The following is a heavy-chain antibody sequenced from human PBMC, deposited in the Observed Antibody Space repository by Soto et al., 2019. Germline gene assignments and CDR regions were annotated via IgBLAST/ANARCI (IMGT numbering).Heavy chain of an antibody. V-gene: IGHV3-48*01. J-gene: IGHJ5*02. Sequence: GGSLRLSCAASGFTFSTYSMNWVRQAPGKGLEWVSYISSSSGSIFYADSVKGRFTISRDNAKNSLYLQMNSLRAEDTAVYYCARGLYYYDSSGYYSPWGQGTLVTVSS. CDR2: ISSSSGSI. CDR3: ARGLYYYDSSGYYSP. CDR1: GFTFSTYS. D-gene: IGHD3-22*01.